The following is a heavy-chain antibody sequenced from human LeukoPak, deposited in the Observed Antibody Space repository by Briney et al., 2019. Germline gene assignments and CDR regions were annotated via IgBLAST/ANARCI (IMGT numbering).Heavy chain of an antibody. Sequence: GGSLRLSCAASGFTFSSYNMNWVRQAPGQGLEWVSSITSGSSYIYYADSVKGRFTISRDGSKNTLFLQMNRLRPEDAAVYYCAKAPVTTCRGAFCYPFDYWGLGTLVTVSS. J-gene: IGHJ4*02. CDR3: AKAPVTTCRGAFCYPFDY. CDR1: GFTFSSYN. D-gene: IGHD2-15*01. V-gene: IGHV3-21*04. CDR2: ITSGSSYI.